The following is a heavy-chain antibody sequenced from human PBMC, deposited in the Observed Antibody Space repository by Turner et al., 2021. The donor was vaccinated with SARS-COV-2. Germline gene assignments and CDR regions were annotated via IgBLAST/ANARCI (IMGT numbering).Heavy chain of an antibody. J-gene: IGHJ3*02. CDR3: ARDFDDFWSGYYGRAFDI. D-gene: IGHD3-3*01. CDR1: GFTFSSYE. V-gene: IGHV3-48*03. Sequence: EVQLVESGGGLVQPGGSLRLSCAASGFTFSSYEMNWVRQAPGKGLEWVSYISSRISYIYYADSVKGRFTISRDNAKNSLFLQMNSLRAEDTAVYYCARDFDDFWSGYYGRAFDIWGQGTMVTVSS. CDR2: ISSRISYI.